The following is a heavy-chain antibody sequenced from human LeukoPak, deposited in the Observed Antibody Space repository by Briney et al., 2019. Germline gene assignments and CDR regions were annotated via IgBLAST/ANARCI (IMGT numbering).Heavy chain of an antibody. CDR1: GYTFTGYY. V-gene: IGHV1-2*02. CDR3: ARGTSLVPAAIIY. D-gene: IGHD2-2*01. CDR2: INPNSGGT. J-gene: IGHJ4*02. Sequence: ASVKVSCKASGYTFTGYYMHWVRQAPGQGLEWMGWINPNSGGTNYAQKFQGRVTMTRDTSISTAYMELSRLRSDDTAVYYCARGTSLVPAAIIYWGQGTLVTVSS.